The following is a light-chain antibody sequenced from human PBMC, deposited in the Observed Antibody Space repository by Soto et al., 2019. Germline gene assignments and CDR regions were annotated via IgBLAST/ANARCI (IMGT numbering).Light chain of an antibody. CDR1: QTVISGD. J-gene: IGKJ1*01. CDR3: QQYGNFPRT. Sequence: EIVLTQSPGTLSLSPGERATPSCRASQTVISGDLAWYQQKPGQAPRLLMYRTSSRVTGVPDRFSGSGSGTDFTLTISRLEPEDFAVYYCQQYGNFPRTFGQGTKVDIK. CDR2: RTS. V-gene: IGKV3-20*01.